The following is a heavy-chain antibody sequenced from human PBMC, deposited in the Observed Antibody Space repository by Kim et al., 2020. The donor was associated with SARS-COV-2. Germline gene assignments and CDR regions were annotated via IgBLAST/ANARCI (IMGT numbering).Heavy chain of an antibody. Sequence: GGSLRLSCAASGFTFSSYDIHWVRQAPGKGLEWVAVISYDGSNKYYADSVKGRFTISSDSSKNTLYLQMNSLRAEDTAAYYCAKSIGSSSYDYGMDVWGQGTTVTVSS. CDR1: GFTFSSYD. J-gene: IGHJ6*02. CDR3: AKSIGSSSYDYGMDV. CDR2: ISYDGSNK. D-gene: IGHD6-6*01. V-gene: IGHV3-30*18.